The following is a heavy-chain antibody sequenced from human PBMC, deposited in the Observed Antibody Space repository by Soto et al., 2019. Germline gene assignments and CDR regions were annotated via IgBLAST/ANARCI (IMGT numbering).Heavy chain of an antibody. J-gene: IGHJ6*02. Sequence: PGGSLRLSCAASGFTVSNYAMTWVRQAPGKGLEWVSGVTRGGSAYYADSVKGRFTISRDNSKNTVFLQMNSLRAEDTAIYYCAKDDCSICNGPAYNFDMDVWGQGTKVTVSS. CDR1: GFTVSNYA. D-gene: IGHD2-15*01. CDR2: VTRGGSA. V-gene: IGHV3-23*01. CDR3: AKDDCSICNGPAYNFDMDV.